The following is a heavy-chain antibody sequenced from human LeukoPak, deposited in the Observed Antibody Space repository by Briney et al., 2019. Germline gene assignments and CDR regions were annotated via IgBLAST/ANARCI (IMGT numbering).Heavy chain of an antibody. CDR2: IKQDGSEK. V-gene: IGHV3-7*04. J-gene: IGHJ3*02. Sequence: GGSLRLSCAASGFIFSSYWMSWVRQAPGKGLEWVANIKQDGSEKYYVDSVKGRFTISRDNAKNSLYLQMNSLRAEDTAVYYCARGITMIVVVSPPIWGQGKMVTVSS. CDR3: ARGITMIVVVSPPI. CDR1: GFIFSSYW. D-gene: IGHD3-22*01.